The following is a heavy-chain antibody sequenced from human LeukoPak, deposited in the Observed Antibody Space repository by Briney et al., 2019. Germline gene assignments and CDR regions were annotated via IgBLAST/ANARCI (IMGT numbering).Heavy chain of an antibody. CDR2: IGTAGDT. Sequence: GGSLRLSCAASGFTFSRYDMHCVRQATGKGLEWVSGIGTAGDTYYAGSVKGRFTISRENAKNSLYLQMNSLTAGDTAVYYCAGAGSETQWRAFDFWGQGALVTVFS. D-gene: IGHD6-19*01. J-gene: IGHJ4*02. V-gene: IGHV3-13*01. CDR1: GFTFSRYD. CDR3: AGAGSETQWRAFDF.